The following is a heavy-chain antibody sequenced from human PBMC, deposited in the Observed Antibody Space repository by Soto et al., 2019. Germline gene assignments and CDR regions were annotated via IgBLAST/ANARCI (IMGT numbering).Heavy chain of an antibody. Sequence: PGGSLRLSCAASGFTFSSYGMHWVRQAPGKGLEWVAVISYDGSNKYYADSVKGRFTISRDNSKNTLYLQMNSLRAEDTAVYYCAKVPYSSSWSGQFDYWGQGTLVTVSS. D-gene: IGHD6-13*01. CDR3: AKVPYSSSWSGQFDY. J-gene: IGHJ4*02. CDR1: GFTFSSYG. V-gene: IGHV3-30*18. CDR2: ISYDGSNK.